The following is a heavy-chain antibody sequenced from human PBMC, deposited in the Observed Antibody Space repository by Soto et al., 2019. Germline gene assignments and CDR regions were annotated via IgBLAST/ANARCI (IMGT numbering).Heavy chain of an antibody. CDR3: ATGGTTVTRRFDY. CDR1: GGGFSTYA. J-gene: IGHJ4*02. CDR2: ITPIFDTT. D-gene: IGHD4-17*01. V-gene: IGHV1-69*13. Sequence: SVKVSCKASGGGFSTYAITWVRQAPGQGLEWMGGITPIFDTTNYAQKFQGRVTITADGSTTTVHMELTSLTSEDTAVYYCATGGTTVTRRFDYWGQGTLVTVSS.